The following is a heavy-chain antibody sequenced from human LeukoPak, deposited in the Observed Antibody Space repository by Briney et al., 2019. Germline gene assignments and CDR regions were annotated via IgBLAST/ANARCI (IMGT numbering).Heavy chain of an antibody. CDR1: GFTVSSNY. CDR3: ARVGAYCGGDCYSGEDYYYYGMDV. D-gene: IGHD2-21*02. CDR2: IYSGGST. V-gene: IGHV3-66*01. J-gene: IGHJ6*02. Sequence: GGSLRLSCAASGFTVSSNYMSWVRQAPGKGLEWVSVIYSGGSTYYADSVKGRFTISRDNSKNTLYLQMNSLRAEDTAVYYCARVGAYCGGDCYSGEDYYYYGMDVWGQGTTVTVSS.